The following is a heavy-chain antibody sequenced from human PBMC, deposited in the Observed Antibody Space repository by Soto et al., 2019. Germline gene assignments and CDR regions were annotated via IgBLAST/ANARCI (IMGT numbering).Heavy chain of an antibody. J-gene: IGHJ6*02. D-gene: IGHD2-21*02. V-gene: IGHV3-30*03. Sequence: GGSLRLSCEVSGLTFNTSGMHWVRQAPGKGLEWVAVISYDGGTQYYGDTVKGRFTISRDNSKNTLFLHMGRLRAEDTAMYYCATAARVTNYLYYPIDVWGQGTTVTVSS. CDR1: GLTFNTSG. CDR3: ATAARVTNYLYYPIDV. CDR2: ISYDGGTQ.